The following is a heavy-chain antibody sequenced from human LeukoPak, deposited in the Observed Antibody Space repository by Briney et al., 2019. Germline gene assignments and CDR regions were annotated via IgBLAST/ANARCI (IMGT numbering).Heavy chain of an antibody. CDR3: ARDIVVVTAVPYGMDV. Sequence: PGGSLRLSCAASGFTFSSYWMSWVRQAPGKGLEWVANIKQDGSEKYYVDSVKGRFTISRDNAKNSLYLQMNSLRAEDTVVYYCARDIVVVTAVPYGMDVWGQGTTVTVSS. CDR1: GFTFSSYW. J-gene: IGHJ6*02. CDR2: IKQDGSEK. D-gene: IGHD2-21*02. V-gene: IGHV3-7*01.